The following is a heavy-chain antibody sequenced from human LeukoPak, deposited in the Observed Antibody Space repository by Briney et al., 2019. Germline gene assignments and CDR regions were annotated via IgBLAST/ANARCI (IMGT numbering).Heavy chain of an antibody. Sequence: PGGSLRLSCAASGFTFSNYWMHWVRQSPGKGLEWVSRIYSDGSTTRYADSVKDRFTIARDNAKNTLFLQMNSLRAGDTAVYYCARDLGGGDAFDIWGQGTMVTVSS. CDR3: ARDLGGGDAFDI. V-gene: IGHV3-74*01. J-gene: IGHJ3*02. CDR2: IYSDGSTT. CDR1: GFTFSNYW. D-gene: IGHD3-16*01.